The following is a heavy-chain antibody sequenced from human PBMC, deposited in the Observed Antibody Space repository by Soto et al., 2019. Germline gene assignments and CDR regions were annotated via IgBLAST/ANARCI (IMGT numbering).Heavy chain of an antibody. V-gene: IGHV1-69*13. CDR1: GGTFSSYA. J-gene: IGHJ3*02. CDR3: ARDSITMDRASAFDN. Sequence: GASVKVSCKASGGTFSSYAISWVRQAPGQGLEWMGGIIPIFGTANYAQQFQGRVTITADESTSTAYMELSSLRAEDTAVYYCARDSITMDRASAFDNWCQGPIVTVSS. CDR2: IIPIFGTA. D-gene: IGHD3-10*01.